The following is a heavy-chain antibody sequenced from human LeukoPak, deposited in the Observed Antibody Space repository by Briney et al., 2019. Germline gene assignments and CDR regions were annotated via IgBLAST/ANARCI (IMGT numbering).Heavy chain of an antibody. CDR2: IWYDGSNK. CDR3: ARVTVGGAFDI. D-gene: IGHD4-23*01. V-gene: IGHV3-33*01. CDR1: GFTFSSYG. J-gene: IGHJ3*02. Sequence: GGSLRLSCAASGFTFSSYGMRWVRQAPGKGLEWVAVIWYDGSNKYYADSVKGRFTISRDNSKNTLYLQMNSLRAEDTAVYYCARVTVGGAFDIWGQGTMVTVSS.